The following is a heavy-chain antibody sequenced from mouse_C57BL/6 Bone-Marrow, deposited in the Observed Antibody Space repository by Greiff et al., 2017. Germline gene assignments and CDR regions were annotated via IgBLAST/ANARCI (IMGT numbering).Heavy chain of an antibody. V-gene: IGHV7-3*01. CDR2: IRNKANGYTT. D-gene: IGHD2-3*01. Sequence: EVQVVESGGGLVQPGGSLSLSCAASGFTFTDYYMSWVRQPPGKALEWLGFIRNKANGYTTEYSASVKGRFTISRDNSQSILYLQMNALRAEDSATYYCARYFYGGYYYFDYWGQGTTLTVSS. J-gene: IGHJ2*01. CDR3: ARYFYGGYYYFDY. CDR1: GFTFTDYY.